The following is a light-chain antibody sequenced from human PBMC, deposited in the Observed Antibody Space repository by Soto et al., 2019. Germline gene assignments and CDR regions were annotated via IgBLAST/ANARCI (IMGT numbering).Light chain of an antibody. Sequence: QSVLTQPPSVSGAPGQRVTISCTGSSSNIGACYDVHWYQQLPGRAPKLLIYGNTNRPSGVPDRFSGSKSGTSASLAITGLQAEDEADYYCLSFESSLSVVFGGGTKLTVL. CDR3: LSFESSLSVV. J-gene: IGLJ2*01. CDR1: SSNIGACYD. CDR2: GNT. V-gene: IGLV1-40*01.